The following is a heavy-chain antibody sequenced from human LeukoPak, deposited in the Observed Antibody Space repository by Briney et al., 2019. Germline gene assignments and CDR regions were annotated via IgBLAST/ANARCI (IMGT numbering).Heavy chain of an antibody. J-gene: IGHJ5*02. Sequence: XSVKVSCKASGYTFIDYFMHWVRQAPGQGLEWMGWINPKTGGTTYAQKFQGRVTMTRDMSITTAYMDLSRLRSDDTAVYYCTRAFEYGWFDPWGQGTLVIVSS. CDR2: INPKTGGT. CDR3: TRAFEYGWFDP. V-gene: IGHV1-2*02. D-gene: IGHD4-17*01. CDR1: GYTFIDYF.